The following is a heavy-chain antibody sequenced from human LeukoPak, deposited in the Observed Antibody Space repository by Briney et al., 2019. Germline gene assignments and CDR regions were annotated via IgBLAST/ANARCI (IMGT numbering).Heavy chain of an antibody. Sequence: SETRSLTCTVSDGSISSGSYYWGWIRQPPGKGLEWIGSIYYSGSTYYNPSLKTRVTISLDTSKNQFSLKLNSVTATDTSVYSCARHFSGHWYRAFDYWGQGTLVTVSS. D-gene: IGHD6-13*01. CDR1: DGSISSGSYY. J-gene: IGHJ4*02. CDR3: ARHFSGHWYRAFDY. CDR2: IYYSGST. V-gene: IGHV4-39*01.